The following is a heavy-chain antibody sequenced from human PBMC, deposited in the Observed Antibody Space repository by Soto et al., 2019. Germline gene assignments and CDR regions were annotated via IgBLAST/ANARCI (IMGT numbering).Heavy chain of an antibody. D-gene: IGHD5-12*01. J-gene: IGHJ4*02. Sequence: PSETLSLTCTVSGGSISSSSYYWGWIRQPPGKGLEWIGSIYYSGSTYYNPSLKSRVTISVDTSKNQFSLKLSSVTAADTAVYYCARHGSGYDSFYFFDYWGQGTLVTVSS. CDR1: GGSISSSSYY. CDR3: ARHGSGYDSFYFFDY. V-gene: IGHV4-39*01. CDR2: IYYSGST.